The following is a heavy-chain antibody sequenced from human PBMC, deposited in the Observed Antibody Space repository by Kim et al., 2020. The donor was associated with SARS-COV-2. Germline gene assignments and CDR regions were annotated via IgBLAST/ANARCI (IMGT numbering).Heavy chain of an antibody. CDR3: ARDGSSGWNT. V-gene: IGHV3-11*04. Sequence: IYYQSAVKGRCTITRDNAKNSLYLQMNSLRAEDTAVYYCARDGSSGWNTWGQGTLVTVSS. CDR2: I. D-gene: IGHD6-25*01. J-gene: IGHJ5*02.